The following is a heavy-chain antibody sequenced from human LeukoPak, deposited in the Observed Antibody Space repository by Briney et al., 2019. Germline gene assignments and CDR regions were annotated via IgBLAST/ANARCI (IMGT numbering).Heavy chain of an antibody. J-gene: IGHJ4*02. Sequence: GGSLRLSCAASGFTFSSYAMHWVRQAPGKGLEWVAVISYDGSNKYYADSVKGRFTISRDNGKNSLYLQMNSLRAEDTAVYYCARSWIGYGGTYFDYWGQGTLVTVSS. CDR2: ISYDGSNK. D-gene: IGHD4-23*01. V-gene: IGHV3-30*04. CDR1: GFTFSSYA. CDR3: ARSWIGYGGTYFDY.